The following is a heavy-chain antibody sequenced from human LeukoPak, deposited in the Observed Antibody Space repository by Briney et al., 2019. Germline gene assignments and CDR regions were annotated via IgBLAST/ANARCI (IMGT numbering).Heavy chain of an antibody. CDR3: ARFYDAYYFDY. CDR1: GFTFSSYG. J-gene: IGHJ4*02. CDR2: INWNGGST. V-gene: IGHV3-20*04. D-gene: IGHD2/OR15-2a*01. Sequence: GGSLRLSCAASGFTFSSYGMHWVRQAPGKGLEWVSGINWNGGSTGYADSVKGRFTISRDNAKNSLYLQMNSLRAEDTALYYCARFYDAYYFDYWGQGTLVTVSS.